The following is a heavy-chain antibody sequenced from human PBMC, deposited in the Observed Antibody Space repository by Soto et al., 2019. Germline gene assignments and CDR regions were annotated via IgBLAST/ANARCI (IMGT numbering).Heavy chain of an antibody. D-gene: IGHD6-19*01. CDR1: GYTFTSYG. CDR3: ARGVAVAGSGLDY. CDR2: ITTYTGTR. Sequence: QVQLVQSGAEVKKPGASVKVSCKASGYTFTSYGISWVRQAPGQGLEWMGWITTYTGTRKYGQNFQGRVTMSTDTSTSTAYMELSSLKSGDTAVYYCARGVAVAGSGLDYWGQGTLVTVSS. V-gene: IGHV1-18*01. J-gene: IGHJ4*02.